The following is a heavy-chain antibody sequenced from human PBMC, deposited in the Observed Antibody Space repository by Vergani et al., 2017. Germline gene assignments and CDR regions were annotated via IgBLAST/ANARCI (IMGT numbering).Heavy chain of an antibody. J-gene: IGHJ4*02. CDR2: INNDGHT. Sequence: QVQLQQWGAGVVKPSGTLSLTCAVFGESFSRFYWSWIRQPRGKGLEWIGEINNDGHTNYNPSLESRVTVSRDTAKNQFSLNLMSVTASDTAMYYCAVRPRVNLVGGEIVTKRTFDYWGQGSLVTVSS. CDR3: AVRPRVNLVGGEIVTKRTFDY. D-gene: IGHD3-10*01. V-gene: IGHV4-34*02. CDR1: GESFSRFY.